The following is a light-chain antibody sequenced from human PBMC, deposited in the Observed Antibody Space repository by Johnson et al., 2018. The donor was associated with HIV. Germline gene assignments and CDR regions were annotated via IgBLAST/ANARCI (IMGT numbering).Light chain of an antibody. J-gene: IGLJ1*01. Sequence: QSVLTQPPSVSAAPGQKVTISCSGSSSNIGNNYVSWYQQLPGTAPKLLIYDNNKRPSGIPDRFSGSKSGTSATLGITGLQTGDEADYYCGTWDSSLSAAGVGTGTKVTVL. CDR3: GTWDSSLSAAG. V-gene: IGLV1-51*01. CDR2: DNN. CDR1: SSNIGNNY.